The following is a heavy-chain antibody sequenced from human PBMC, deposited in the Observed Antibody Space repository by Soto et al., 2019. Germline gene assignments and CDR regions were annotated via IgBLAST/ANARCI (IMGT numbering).Heavy chain of an antibody. V-gene: IGHV3-30-3*01. J-gene: IGHJ4*02. CDR3: ARDLLEWWELPRENRAPDY. Sequence: GGSLRLSCAASGFTFSSYAMHWVRQAPGKGLEWVAVISYDGSNKYYADSVKGRFTISRDNSKNTLYLQMNSLRAEDTAVYYCARDLLEWWELPRENRAPDYWGQGT. CDR1: GFTFSSYA. CDR2: ISYDGSNK. D-gene: IGHD1-26*01.